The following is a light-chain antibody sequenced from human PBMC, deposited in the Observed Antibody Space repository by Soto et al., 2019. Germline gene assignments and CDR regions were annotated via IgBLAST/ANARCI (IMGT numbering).Light chain of an antibody. CDR1: QDITSW. J-gene: IGKJ1*01. Sequence: DIQLTQSPSSVCPSVRDRVDITSRASQDITSWLAWYHPEPGKAPKLLIYAAYSWKSGVPSRFSGSGSGTDFTLSISSLQPEDFATYYSEQANSFPRTFGQGTKVDIK. CDR2: AAY. CDR3: EQANSFPRT. V-gene: IGKV1-12*01.